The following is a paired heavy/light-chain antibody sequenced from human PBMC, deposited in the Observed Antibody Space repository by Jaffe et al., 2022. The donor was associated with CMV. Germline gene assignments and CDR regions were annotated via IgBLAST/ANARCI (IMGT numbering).Heavy chain of an antibody. CDR3: AKGEVDAHCGGECYYNWFDP. CDR2: ISSTSSYI. CDR1: GFTFNTYS. D-gene: IGHD2-21*01. J-gene: IGHJ5*02. Sequence: EVQLVESGGGLVKPGGSLRLSCAASGFTFNTYSMNWVRQAPGRGLEWVSSISSTSSYIYYPDSVRGRFTISRDNAKNSLYLQMNSLRVEDTAVYYCAKGEVDAHCGGECYYNWFDPWGQGTLVTVSS. V-gene: IGHV3-21*01.
Light chain of an antibody. J-gene: IGLJ2*01. V-gene: IGLV2-14*03. CDR2: DVS. Sequence: QSALTQPASVSGSPGQSITISCTGTSSDVGGYNYVSWYQQHPGKAPKLMIFDVSYRPSGVSNRFSGSKSGNTASLTISGLQAEDEADFYCSSYTSDSSLGVVFGGGTKLTVL. CDR3: SSYTSDSSLGVV. CDR1: SSDVGGYNY.